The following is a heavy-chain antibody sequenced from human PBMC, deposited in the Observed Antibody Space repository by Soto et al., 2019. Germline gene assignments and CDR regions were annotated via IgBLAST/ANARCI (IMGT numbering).Heavy chain of an antibody. D-gene: IGHD2-15*01. CDR2: ISSDGNNQ. Sequence: QLQLVESGGGVVQPGKSLRLSCAASGFTFTFYAMHWVRQAPGKGLEWVTFISSDGNNQYYADTVKGRFTISRDSSKNTLYLQMSRLRPDDPAVYFCASGGGGAGRYFDLWGRGTLVTVSS. J-gene: IGHJ2*01. CDR1: GFTFTFYA. CDR3: ASGGGGAGRYFDL. V-gene: IGHV3-30-3*01.